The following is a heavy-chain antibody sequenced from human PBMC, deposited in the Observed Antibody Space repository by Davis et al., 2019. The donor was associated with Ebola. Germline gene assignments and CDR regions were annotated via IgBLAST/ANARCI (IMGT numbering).Heavy chain of an antibody. Sequence: MPSETLSLTCKVSGGSMESYYWTWIRQPPGKGLEWMGYIYDTGYTTYSPSLKSRVTLSVDTSKNQFSLKLTSVTAADTAVYYCARYNWNFGGFDPWGQGTLVTVSS. V-gene: IGHV4-59*01. D-gene: IGHD1-20*01. CDR1: GGSMESYY. CDR2: IYDTGYT. J-gene: IGHJ5*02. CDR3: ARYNWNFGGFDP.